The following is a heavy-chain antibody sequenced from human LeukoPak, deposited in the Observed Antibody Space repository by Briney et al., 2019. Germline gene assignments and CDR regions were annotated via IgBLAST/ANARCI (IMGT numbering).Heavy chain of an antibody. CDR1: GYTFTGYY. CDR3: ARTQISVVPAAIFAFDI. Sequence: ASVKVSCKASGYTFTGYYMHWVRQAPGQGLEWMGWINPNSGGTNYAQKFQGRVTMTRDTSISTAYMELSRLRSDDTAVYYCARTQISVVPAAIFAFDIWGQGTMVTVPP. V-gene: IGHV1-2*02. CDR2: INPNSGGT. J-gene: IGHJ3*02. D-gene: IGHD2-2*02.